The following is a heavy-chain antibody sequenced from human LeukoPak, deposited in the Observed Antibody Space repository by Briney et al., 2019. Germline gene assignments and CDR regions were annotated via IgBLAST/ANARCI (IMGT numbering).Heavy chain of an antibody. CDR3: ARGHLGSGGSDY. D-gene: IGHD2-15*01. J-gene: IGHJ4*02. Sequence: TSETLSLTCAVYGGSFSGYYWSWIRQPPGKGLEWIGEINHSGSTNYNPSLKSRVTISVDTSKNQFSLKLSSVTAADTAVYYCARGHLGSGGSDYWGQGTLVTVSS. CDR2: INHSGST. CDR1: GGSFSGYY. V-gene: IGHV4-34*01.